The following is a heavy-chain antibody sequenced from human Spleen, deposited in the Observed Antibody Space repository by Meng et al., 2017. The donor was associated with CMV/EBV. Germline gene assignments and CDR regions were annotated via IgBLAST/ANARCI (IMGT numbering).Heavy chain of an antibody. CDR1: GASVSSYY. CDR2: AYYGGSS. CDR3: ARGRTPPDH. Sequence: SETLSLTFTVSGASVSSYYCTWIRQPPGKGLEWIGDAYYGGSSTYNPALKSRVTISVDTSKNQFSLKLSSVTTADTAVYYCARGRTPPDHWGQGTLVTVSS. V-gene: IGHV4-59*02. J-gene: IGHJ4*02.